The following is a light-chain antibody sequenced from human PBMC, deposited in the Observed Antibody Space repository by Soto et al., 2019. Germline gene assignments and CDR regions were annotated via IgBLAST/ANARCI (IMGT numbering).Light chain of an antibody. CDR2: KDS. Sequence: SYELTQPSSVSVSPGQTARITCSGDVLAKKYARWFQQKPGQAPVLVIYKDSERPSGIPERFSGSSSGTTVTLTISGAQVEDEADYYCYSAADNNVFGTGTKLTVL. CDR3: YSAADNNV. V-gene: IGLV3-27*01. CDR1: VLAKKY. J-gene: IGLJ1*01.